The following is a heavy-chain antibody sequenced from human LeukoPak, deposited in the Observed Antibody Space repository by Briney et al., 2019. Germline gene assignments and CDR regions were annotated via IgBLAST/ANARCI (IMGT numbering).Heavy chain of an antibody. D-gene: IGHD3-22*01. Sequence: PSETLSLTCAVYGGSFSGYYWSWIRQPPGKGLEWIGEINHSGSTNYNPSLKSRVTISVDTSKNQFSLKLSSVTAADTAVYYCARGPMVITYDHWGQGTLVTVSS. CDR2: INHSGST. V-gene: IGHV4-34*01. CDR1: GGSFSGYY. J-gene: IGHJ4*02. CDR3: ARGPMVITYDH.